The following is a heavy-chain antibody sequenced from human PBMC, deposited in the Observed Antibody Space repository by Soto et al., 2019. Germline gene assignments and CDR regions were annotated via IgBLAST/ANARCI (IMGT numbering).Heavy chain of an antibody. D-gene: IGHD2-8*01. CDR1: GFTFSSFD. V-gene: IGHV3-30-3*01. Sequence: GGSLRLSCAASGFTFSSFDMHWVRQVPGKGLEWVAVIAFDGSNKYYADSVQGRFTISRDNSKKTLSLQMDSLRPEDTAVYYCARAPRGYCSKGVCYFFGYWDQGTLGTVSS. CDR3: ARAPRGYCSKGVCYFFGY. J-gene: IGHJ4*02. CDR2: IAFDGSNK.